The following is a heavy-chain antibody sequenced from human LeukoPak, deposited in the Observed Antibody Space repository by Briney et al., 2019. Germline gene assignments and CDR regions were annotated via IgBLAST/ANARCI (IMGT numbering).Heavy chain of an antibody. Sequence: SETLSLTFTVSGGSISSSSYYWGWNRQPPGKGLEWIGSIYYSGSTYYNPSLKSRVTISVDTSKNQFSLKLSSVTAADTAVYYCARPTYCSGGSCYFDYWGQGTLVTVSS. V-gene: IGHV4-39*01. J-gene: IGHJ4*02. CDR3: ARPTYCSGGSCYFDY. CDR1: GGSISSSSYY. CDR2: IYYSGST. D-gene: IGHD2-15*01.